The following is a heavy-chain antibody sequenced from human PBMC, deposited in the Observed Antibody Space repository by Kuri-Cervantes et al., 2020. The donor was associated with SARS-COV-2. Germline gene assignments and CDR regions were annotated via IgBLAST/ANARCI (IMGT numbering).Heavy chain of an antibody. V-gene: IGHV3-23*01. D-gene: IGHD4-17*01. CDR1: GFTFSRYA. CDR3: AKDPNGDYVGAFDF. J-gene: IGHJ3*01. CDR2: IRGGGYTT. Sequence: GESLKISCAPSGFTFSRYAMIWVRQAPGKGLEWISAIRGGGYTTYYADSVKARFTISRDNFKNTLYLQMNNLRAEDTAVYYCAKDPNGDYVGAFDFWGQGTLVTVSS.